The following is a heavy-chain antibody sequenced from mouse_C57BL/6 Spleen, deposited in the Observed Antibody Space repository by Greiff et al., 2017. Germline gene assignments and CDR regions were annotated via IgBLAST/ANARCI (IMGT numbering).Heavy chain of an antibody. D-gene: IGHD2-1*01. CDR1: GYTFTDYY. CDR3: ARGGNYERGDY. CDR2: INPNNGGT. Sequence: VQLQQSGPELVKPGASVKISCKASGYTFTDYYMNWVKQSHGKSLEWIGDINPNNGGTSYNQKFKGKATLTVDKSSSTAYMELRSLTSEDSAVYYCARGGNYERGDYWGQGTTLTVSS. J-gene: IGHJ2*01. V-gene: IGHV1-26*01.